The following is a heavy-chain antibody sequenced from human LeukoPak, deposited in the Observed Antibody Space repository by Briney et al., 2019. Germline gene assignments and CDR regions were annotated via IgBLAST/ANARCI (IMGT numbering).Heavy chain of an antibody. CDR1: GFTFTDYW. J-gene: IGHJ4*02. Sequence: PGGSLRLSCAASGFTFTDYWMSWVRQAPGKGLEWVANIKQDGREKYYVDSVKGRFTISRDNAKNSLYLQMNSLRAEDTAVYYCARTIYGSGSYYRWGQGTLVTVSS. CDR2: IKQDGREK. CDR3: ARTIYGSGSYYR. V-gene: IGHV3-7*01. D-gene: IGHD3-10*01.